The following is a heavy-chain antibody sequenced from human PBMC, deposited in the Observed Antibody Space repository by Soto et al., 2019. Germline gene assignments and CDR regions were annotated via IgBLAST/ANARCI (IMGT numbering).Heavy chain of an antibody. CDR1: GGTFSSYA. V-gene: IGHV1-69*13. CDR3: ARLGMKINPTSHSSECG. J-gene: IGHJ4*02. CDR2: IIPIFGTA. D-gene: IGHD6-25*01. Sequence: SVKVSCKASGGTFSSYAISWVRQAPGQGLEWMGGIIPIFGTANYAQKFQGRVTITADESTSTAYMELSSLRSEDTAVYYCARLGMKINPTSHSSECGWGQGTLVTVSS.